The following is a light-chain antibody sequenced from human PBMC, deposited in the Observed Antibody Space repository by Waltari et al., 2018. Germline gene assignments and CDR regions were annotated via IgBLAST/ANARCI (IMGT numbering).Light chain of an antibody. J-gene: IGKJ5*01. V-gene: IGKV2-28*01. CDR1: QSLRHCNGFKY. CDR3: MQSLQTPPIT. CDR2: LAS. Sequence: DIVMTQAPLSLPVTPGEPASISCRSSQSLRHCNGFKYVDWYLQKPGEPPQLLIYLASIRASGVPDRFSGSGSDTDFTLKINRVEAEDVGVYYCMQSLQTPPITFGQGTRLEIK.